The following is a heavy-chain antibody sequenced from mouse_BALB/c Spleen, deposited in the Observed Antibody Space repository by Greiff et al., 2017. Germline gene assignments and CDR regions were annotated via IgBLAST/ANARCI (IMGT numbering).Heavy chain of an antibody. J-gene: IGHJ4*01. CDR1: GFSLTSYG. V-gene: IGHV2-9*02. CDR3: ARDPEFITTATGAMDY. Sequence: VQVVESGPGLVAPSQSLSITCTVSGFSLTSYGVHWVRQPPGKGLEWLGVIWAGGSTNYNSALMSRLSISKDNSKSQVFLKMNSLQTDDTAMYYCARDPEFITTATGAMDYWGQGTSVTVSS. CDR2: IWAGGST. D-gene: IGHD1-2*01.